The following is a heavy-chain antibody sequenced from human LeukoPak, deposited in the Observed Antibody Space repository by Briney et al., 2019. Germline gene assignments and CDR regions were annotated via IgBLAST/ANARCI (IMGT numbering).Heavy chain of an antibody. J-gene: IGHJ4*02. V-gene: IGHV1-46*01. CDR3: ARRLPGYFDF. CDR2: INLGSDDT. CDR1: GYTFTSYY. Sequence: ASVKVSCKASGYTFTSYYMHWVRQAPGQGLEWMGMINLGSDDTSYAQSFQGRIIMTRDTSSSTAYMELSSLTSADTAVYYCARRLPGYFDFWGQGTLVTVSS.